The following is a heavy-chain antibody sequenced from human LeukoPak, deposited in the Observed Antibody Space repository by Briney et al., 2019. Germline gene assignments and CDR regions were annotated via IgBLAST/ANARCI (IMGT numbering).Heavy chain of an antibody. J-gene: IGHJ3*02. Sequence: GGSLRLSCAASGFTFSSYWMSWVRQAPGKGLEWVANIKQDGSEKYYVDSVKGRFTISRDNAKNSLYLQMNSLRAEDTAVYYCVKMISSNSYDAFDIWGQGTMVTVSS. CDR1: GFTFSSYW. CDR2: IKQDGSEK. CDR3: VKMISSNSYDAFDI. D-gene: IGHD2-21*01. V-gene: IGHV3-7*01.